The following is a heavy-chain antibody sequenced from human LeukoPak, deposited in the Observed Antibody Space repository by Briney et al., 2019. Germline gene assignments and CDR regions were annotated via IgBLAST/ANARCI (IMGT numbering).Heavy chain of an antibody. CDR3: ARDSFLSYSSGWYHFDY. CDR2: ISYDGSNK. Sequence: GGSLRLSCAASGFTFSSYAMHWVRQAPGKGLEWVAVISYDGSNKYYADSVKGRFTISRDNSKNTLYLQMNGLRAEDTAVYYCARDSFLSYSSGWYHFDYWGQGTLVTVSS. CDR1: GFTFSSYA. D-gene: IGHD6-19*01. J-gene: IGHJ4*02. V-gene: IGHV3-30*04.